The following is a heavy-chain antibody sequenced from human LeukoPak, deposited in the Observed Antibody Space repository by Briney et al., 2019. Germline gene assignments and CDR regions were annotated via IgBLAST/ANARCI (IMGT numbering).Heavy chain of an antibody. Sequence: GGSLQISCQGSGYSFTSYWIGWVRQMPGKGLEWMGIIYPGDSDTRYSPSFEGQVTISADKSISIAYLQWSSLKASDTAMYYCARQDSSGRVLDVWGKGTTVTVSS. V-gene: IGHV5-51*01. CDR2: IYPGDSDT. D-gene: IGHD3-22*01. CDR3: ARQDSSGRVLDV. CDR1: GYSFTSYW. J-gene: IGHJ6*04.